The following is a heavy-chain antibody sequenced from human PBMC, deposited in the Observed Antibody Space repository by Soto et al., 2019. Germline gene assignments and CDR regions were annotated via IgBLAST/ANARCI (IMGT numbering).Heavy chain of an antibody. V-gene: IGHV3-23*01. J-gene: IGHJ5*02. CDR1: GFTFSSYA. CDR3: AKDYYDSSGYYRNWFDP. D-gene: IGHD3-22*01. CDR2: ISGSGGST. Sequence: GGSLRLSCAASGFTFSSYAMSWVRQAPGKGLEWVSAISGSGGSTYYADSVKGRFTISRDNSKNTLYLQMNSLRAEDTAVYYCAKDYYDSSGYYRNWFDPWGQGTLVTVSS.